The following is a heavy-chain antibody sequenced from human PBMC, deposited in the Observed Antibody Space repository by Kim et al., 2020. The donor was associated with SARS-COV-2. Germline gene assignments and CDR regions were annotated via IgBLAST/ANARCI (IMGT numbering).Heavy chain of an antibody. CDR3: ARPGWEDGSGGDDAFDI. D-gene: IGHD3-10*01. CDR1: GFTFSSYW. J-gene: IGHJ3*02. V-gene: IGHV3-7*01. CDR2: IKQDGSEK. Sequence: GGSLRLSCAASGFTFSSYWMSWVRQAPGKGLEWGANIKQDGSEKYYVDSVKGRFTISRDNAKNSLYLQMNSLRAEDTAVYYCARPGWEDGSGGDDAFDIWGQGTMVTVSS.